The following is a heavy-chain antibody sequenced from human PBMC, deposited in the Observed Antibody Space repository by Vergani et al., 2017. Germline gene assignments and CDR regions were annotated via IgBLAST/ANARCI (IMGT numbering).Heavy chain of an antibody. CDR3: ATKSCGTPGCQMGYFRE. D-gene: IGHD1-1*01. Sequence: QVHLVESGGGVVQPGRSLRLSCVVSGFTSSHSSMHWVRQAPGKGLEWVAVISYDGTQKYYADSVKGRFTISRDNSKSTLYLQMNSLRTEDTAVYYCATKSCGTPGCQMGYFREWGQGTLVTVSS. J-gene: IGHJ1*01. CDR2: ISYDGTQK. V-gene: IGHV3-30*03. CDR1: GFTSSHSS.